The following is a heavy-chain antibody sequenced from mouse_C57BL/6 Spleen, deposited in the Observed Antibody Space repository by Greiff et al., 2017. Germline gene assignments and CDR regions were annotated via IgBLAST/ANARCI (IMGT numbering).Heavy chain of an antibody. J-gene: IGHJ3*01. CDR2: IHPNSGST. CDR3: ARRSLTGTPFAY. V-gene: IGHV1-64*01. Sequence: VKLQQPGAELVKPGASVKLSCKASGYTFTSYWMHWVKQRPGQGLEWIGMIHPNSGSTNYNEKFKSKATLTVDKSSSTAYMQLSSLTSEDSAVYYCARRSLTGTPFAYWGQGTLVTVSA. D-gene: IGHD4-1*01. CDR1: GYTFTSYW.